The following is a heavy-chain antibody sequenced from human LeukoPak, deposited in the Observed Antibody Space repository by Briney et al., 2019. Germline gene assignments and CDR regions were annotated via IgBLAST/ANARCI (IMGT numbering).Heavy chain of an antibody. J-gene: IGHJ3*02. CDR3: ARVRYCSSTSCHGRYAFDI. CDR1: GYTFTSYG. Sequence: ASVKVSCKASGYTFTSYGISWVRQAPGQGLEWMGWISAYNGNTNYAQKLQGRVTMTTDTSTSAAYTELRSLRSDDTAVYYCARVRYCSSTSCHGRYAFDIWGQGTMVTVSS. D-gene: IGHD2-2*01. V-gene: IGHV1-18*01. CDR2: ISAYNGNT.